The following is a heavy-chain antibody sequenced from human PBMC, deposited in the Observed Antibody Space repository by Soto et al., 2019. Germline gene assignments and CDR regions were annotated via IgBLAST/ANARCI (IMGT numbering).Heavy chain of an antibody. D-gene: IGHD6-6*01. CDR2: ISTSIDAT. J-gene: IGHJ4*02. CDR1: GFAFSNYA. CDR3: AKDRTVAARNFDY. Sequence: PGGSLRLSCAASGFAFSNYAIHWVRQAPGKGLEWVSSISTSIDATYYADSVKGRFTISRDDFKNTLYLQMNSLRAEDSAVYYCAKDRTVAARNFDYWGQGTQVTVS. V-gene: IGHV3-23*01.